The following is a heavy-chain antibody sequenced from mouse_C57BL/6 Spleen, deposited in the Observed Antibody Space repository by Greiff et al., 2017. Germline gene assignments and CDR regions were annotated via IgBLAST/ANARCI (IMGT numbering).Heavy chain of an antibody. CDR1: GFTFNTYA. J-gene: IGHJ2*01. CDR3: VRAYYGYDLCDY. V-gene: IGHV10-3*01. D-gene: IGHD2-2*01. Sequence: EAGGGLVQPKGSLKLSCAASGFTFNTYAMHWVRQAPGKGLEWVARIISKSSNYATYYADSVKDRFTISRDDSQSMLYLQMNNLKTEDTAMYYCVRAYYGYDLCDYWGQGTTLTVSS. CDR2: IISKSSNYAT.